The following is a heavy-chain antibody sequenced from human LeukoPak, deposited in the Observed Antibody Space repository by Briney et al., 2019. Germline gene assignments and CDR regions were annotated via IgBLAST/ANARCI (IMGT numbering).Heavy chain of an antibody. CDR3: ARASRGSLTFDY. V-gene: IGHV3-33*01. D-gene: IGHD1-26*01. CDR1: GFTFSSYG. Sequence: GGSLRLSCAASGFTFSSYGMRWVRQAPGKGLEWVAVIWYDGSNKYYADSVKGRFTISRDNSKNTLYLQMNSLRAEDTAVYYCARASRGSLTFDYWGQGTLVTVSS. J-gene: IGHJ4*02. CDR2: IWYDGSNK.